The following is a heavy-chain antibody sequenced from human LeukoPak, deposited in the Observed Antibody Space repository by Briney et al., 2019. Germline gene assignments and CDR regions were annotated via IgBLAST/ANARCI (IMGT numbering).Heavy chain of an antibody. Sequence: GGSLRLSCAAAGFTVSWNYLSWVRQAPGKGLEWVSVIYSGSSTYYADSVKGRFTISRDNSKNTLYLQMNSLRAEDTAVYYCARGGLDSSGYFDYWGQGTLVTVSS. CDR2: IYSGSST. V-gene: IGHV3-66*02. D-gene: IGHD3-22*01. CDR1: GFTVSWNY. CDR3: ARGGLDSSGYFDY. J-gene: IGHJ4*02.